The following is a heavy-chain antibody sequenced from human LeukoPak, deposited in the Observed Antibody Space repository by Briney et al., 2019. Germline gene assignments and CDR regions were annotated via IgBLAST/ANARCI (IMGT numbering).Heavy chain of an antibody. Sequence: ASVKVSCKASGYTFTSYDINWVRQATGQGLEWMGWMNPNSGNTGYAQKFQGRVTMTRNTSISTAYMELSSLRSEDTAVYYCARDREVVAATPHNWFDPWGQGTLVTVSS. CDR2: MNPNSGNT. D-gene: IGHD2-15*01. V-gene: IGHV1-8*01. CDR1: GYTFTSYD. J-gene: IGHJ5*02. CDR3: ARDREVVAATPHNWFDP.